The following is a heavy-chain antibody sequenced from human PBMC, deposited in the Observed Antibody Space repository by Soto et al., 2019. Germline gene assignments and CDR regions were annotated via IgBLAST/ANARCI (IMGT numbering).Heavy chain of an antibody. J-gene: IGHJ6*02. V-gene: IGHV4-31*03. Sequence: SETLSLTCTVSGGSISSGGYYWSWIRQHPGKGLEWIGYVYYSGSTYYNPSLKSRVTISVDTSKNQFSLKLSSVTAADTAVYYCARESRGYCSSTSCYGNYYYYGMDVWGQGTTVTVSS. CDR1: GGSISSGGYY. CDR2: VYYSGST. D-gene: IGHD2-2*01. CDR3: ARESRGYCSSTSCYGNYYYYGMDV.